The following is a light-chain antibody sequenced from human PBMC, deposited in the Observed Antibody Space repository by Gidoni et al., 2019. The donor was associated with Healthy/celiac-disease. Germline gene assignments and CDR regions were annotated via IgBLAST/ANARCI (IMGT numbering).Light chain of an antibody. V-gene: IGKV3-20*01. CDR3: KQYGSSPRT. CDR1: QSVSSSY. Sequence: EIVLTQSPGTLSLSPGERATLYCRASQSVSSSYLAWYQQKPGQAPRLLIYGASSRATGIPDRFSGSGSGTDFTLTISRLEPEDFAVYYCKQYGSSPRTFGQGTKVEIK. CDR2: GAS. J-gene: IGKJ1*01.